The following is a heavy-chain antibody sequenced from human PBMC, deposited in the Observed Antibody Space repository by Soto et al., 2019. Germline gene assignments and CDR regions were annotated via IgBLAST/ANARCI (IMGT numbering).Heavy chain of an antibody. J-gene: IGHJ4*02. D-gene: IGHD2-15*01. Sequence: GGSLRLSCAASGFTFSSYAMSWVRQAPGKGLEWVSAISGSGGSTYYADSVKGRFTISRDNSKNTLYLQMNSLRAEDTAVYYCAKDLSYCSGGSCSLFDYWGQGTLVTVSS. CDR3: AKDLSYCSGGSCSLFDY. V-gene: IGHV3-23*01. CDR1: GFTFSSYA. CDR2: ISGSGGST.